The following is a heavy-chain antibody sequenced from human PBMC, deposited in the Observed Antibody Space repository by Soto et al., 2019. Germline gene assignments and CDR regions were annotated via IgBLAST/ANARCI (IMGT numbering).Heavy chain of an antibody. Sequence: GESLKISCKGSGNSFTNYWIGWVRQMPGKGLEWMGIIYPGDSDTRYSPSFQGHVTISADKSISTAYLQWSSLKASDTAMYYCARHGFSYGPGSYYFDYWGQGTLVTVSS. D-gene: IGHD5-18*01. V-gene: IGHV5-51*01. CDR2: IYPGDSDT. CDR3: ARHGFSYGPGSYYFDY. J-gene: IGHJ4*02. CDR1: GNSFTNYW.